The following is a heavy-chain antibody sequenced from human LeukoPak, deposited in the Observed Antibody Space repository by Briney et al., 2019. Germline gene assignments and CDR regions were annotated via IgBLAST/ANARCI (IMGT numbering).Heavy chain of an antibody. Sequence: PSETLSLTCTVSGGSISSYYWSWIRQPAGKGLEWIGRIYTSGSTNYNPSLKSRVTMSVDTSKNQFSLKLSSVTAADTAVYYCARDPSYSSSFWDAFDIWGQGTMVTVSS. J-gene: IGHJ3*02. CDR1: GGSISSYY. D-gene: IGHD6-6*01. V-gene: IGHV4-4*07. CDR3: ARDPSYSSSFWDAFDI. CDR2: IYTSGST.